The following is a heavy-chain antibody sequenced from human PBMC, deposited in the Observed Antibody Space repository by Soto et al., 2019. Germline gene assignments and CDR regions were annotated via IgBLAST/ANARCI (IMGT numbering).Heavy chain of an antibody. CDR1: GYTFTGYY. V-gene: IGHV1-2*04. J-gene: IGHJ3*02. CDR3: ARDISYGSGHDFDI. Sequence: ASVKVSCKASGYTFTGYYMHWVRQAPGQGLEWMGWINPNSGGTNYAQKFQGWVTMTRDTSISTAYMELSRLRSDDTAVYYCARDISYGSGHDFDIWGQVPMATFSS. CDR2: INPNSGGT. D-gene: IGHD3-10*01.